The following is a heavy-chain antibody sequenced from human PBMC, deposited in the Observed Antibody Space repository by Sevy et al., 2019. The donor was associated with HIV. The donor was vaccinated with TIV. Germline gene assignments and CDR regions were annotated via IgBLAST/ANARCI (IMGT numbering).Heavy chain of an antibody. V-gene: IGHV3-33*01. Sequence: GGSLRLSCAASGFTFSSFGMHWVRQAPGKWLEWVAVIWYEGSTTYYADSVRGRFIISRDSSNNTLYLQMNSLRADDTAVYYCAATATHLDYWGQGTLVTVSS. CDR1: GFTFSSFG. D-gene: IGHD1-26*01. J-gene: IGHJ4*02. CDR2: IWYEGSTT. CDR3: AATATHLDY.